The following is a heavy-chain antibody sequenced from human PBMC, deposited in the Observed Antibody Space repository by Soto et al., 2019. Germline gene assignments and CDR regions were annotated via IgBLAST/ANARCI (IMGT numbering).Heavy chain of an antibody. J-gene: IGHJ4*02. CDR3: AKTPGVITVITSFDH. Sequence: GGSLRLSCAAAGFTVSSNYMSWVRQAPGKGLEWVSVIYSDGSTYYADSVKGRFTISRDNSKNTLYLQMNSLRAEDTAVYYCAKTPGVITVITSFDHWGQGTPVTVSS. V-gene: IGHV3-53*01. D-gene: IGHD3-16*01. CDR1: GFTVSSNY. CDR2: IYSDGST.